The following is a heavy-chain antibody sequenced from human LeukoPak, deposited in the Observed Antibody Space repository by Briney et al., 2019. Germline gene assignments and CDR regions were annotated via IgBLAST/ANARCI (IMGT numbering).Heavy chain of an antibody. V-gene: IGHV1-18*01. Sequence: ASVKVSCKASGYTFTSYGIIWVRQAPGQGLEWMGWISAYNGNTNYAQKLQGRVTMTTDTSTSTAYMELRSLRSDDTAVYYCARDGSRDGRWTPHDSWGQGTLVTVSS. CDR2: ISAYNGNT. J-gene: IGHJ4*02. CDR1: GYTFTSYG. CDR3: ARDGSRDGRWTPHDS. D-gene: IGHD2-15*01.